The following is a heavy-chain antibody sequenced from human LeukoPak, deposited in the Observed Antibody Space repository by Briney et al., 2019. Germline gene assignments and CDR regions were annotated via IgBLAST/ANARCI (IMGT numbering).Heavy chain of an antibody. J-gene: IGHJ4*02. D-gene: IGHD4-17*01. CDR2: ISGTGGTT. CDR1: GFTFSDYY. Sequence: GGSLRLSCAASGFTFSDYYMSWVRQAPGKGLEWVSTISGTGGTTYYADSVKGRFAISRDNSKNTLFLQFNSLRADDTAVYYCAKGRRTTVTAAANYWGQGTLVTVSS. V-gene: IGHV3-23*01. CDR3: AKGRRTTVTAAANY.